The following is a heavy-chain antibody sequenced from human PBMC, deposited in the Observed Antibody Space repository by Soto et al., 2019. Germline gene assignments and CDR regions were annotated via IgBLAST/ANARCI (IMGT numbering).Heavy chain of an antibody. CDR2: ISYDESKK. CDR1: RLTFSSYG. D-gene: IGHD3-16*02. V-gene: IGHV3-30*18. J-gene: IGHJ3*02. CDR3: AKDRRRGSYRYDAFDM. Sequence: QVQLVESGGGVVQPGMSLRLSCGASRLTFSSYGMHWVRQAPGKGLEWVALISYDESKKYYADSVKGRFTISRDNSKNTLYLQMDSLRAEDTAVYYCAKDRRRGSYRYDAFDMWGQGTMVTVSS.